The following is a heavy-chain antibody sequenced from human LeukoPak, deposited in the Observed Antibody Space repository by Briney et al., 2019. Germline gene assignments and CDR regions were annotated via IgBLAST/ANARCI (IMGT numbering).Heavy chain of an antibody. CDR2: INLSGGST. D-gene: IGHD3-22*01. V-gene: IGHV1-46*03. Sequence: VASVKVSCRAFGYTFTSYYMHWVGQAPGQGLGWMGIINLSGGSTSYAQKFQGRVTMTRYTSTSTVYTELSSLRSEDTAVYYCDRDRRAYYYDSSGYYYAGYWGQGTLVTVSS. CDR3: DRDRRAYYYDSSGYYYAGY. J-gene: IGHJ4*02. CDR1: GYTFTSYY.